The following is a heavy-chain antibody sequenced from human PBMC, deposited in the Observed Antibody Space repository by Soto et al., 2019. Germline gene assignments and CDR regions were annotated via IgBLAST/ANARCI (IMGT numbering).Heavy chain of an antibody. J-gene: IGHJ3*02. V-gene: IGHV6-1*01. CDR1: GDSLSSNSVA. CDR2: TYYISNWYN. CDR3: ARGIVRDYTGGFDI. Sequence: PSQTLPLTCTISGDSLSSNSVAWNWISQSPSRGLEWLGRTYYISNWYNDYAISVKSLITINPDTSNHKISLQLNSLTPEDKAVYYCARGIVRDYTGGFDIWGQGTMGT. D-gene: IGHD1-26*01.